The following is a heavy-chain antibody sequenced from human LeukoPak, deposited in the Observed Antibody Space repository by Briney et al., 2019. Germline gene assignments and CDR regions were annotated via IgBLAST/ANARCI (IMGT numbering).Heavy chain of an antibody. CDR3: AHSADFWGGYRLDP. CDR2: IYANDDK. V-gene: IGHV2-5*01. Sequence: SGPTLVNPTQTLTLTCTFSGFSLSTSGMAVGWVRQPPGQALEWLALIYANDDKRYSPSLKSRLTITKDAPKNQVVLTMTNMDPVDTATYYCAHSADFWGGYRLDPWGQGTLVTVSS. J-gene: IGHJ5*02. D-gene: IGHD3-3*01. CDR1: GFSLSTSGMA.